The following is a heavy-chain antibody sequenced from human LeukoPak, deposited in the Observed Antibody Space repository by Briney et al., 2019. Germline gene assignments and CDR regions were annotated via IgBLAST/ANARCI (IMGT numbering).Heavy chain of an antibody. CDR1: GGSISSGDYY. V-gene: IGHV4-30-4*01. Sequence: SSETLSLTCTVSGGSISSGDYYWSWIRQPPGKGLEWIGYIYYSGSTYYNPSLKSRVTISVDTSKNQFSPKLSSVTAADTAVYYCARLYYDILTGYYARWFDPWGQGTLVTVSS. CDR2: IYYSGST. CDR3: ARLYYDILTGYYARWFDP. J-gene: IGHJ5*02. D-gene: IGHD3-9*01.